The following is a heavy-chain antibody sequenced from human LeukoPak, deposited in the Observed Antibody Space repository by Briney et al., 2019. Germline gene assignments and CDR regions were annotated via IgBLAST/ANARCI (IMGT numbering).Heavy chain of an antibody. CDR3: ARAMIGSRYFDWLSHPFDY. Sequence: GGSLRLSCAATGFTFSTYTIHWVRQAPGQGLEYVSAISANGGSTYYADSVKGRFTISRDNSKNTVYLQMGSLRPEDMAVYYCARAMIGSRYFDWLSHPFDYWGQGTLVTVSS. CDR2: ISANGGST. CDR1: GFTFSTYT. J-gene: IGHJ4*02. V-gene: IGHV3-64*02. D-gene: IGHD3-9*01.